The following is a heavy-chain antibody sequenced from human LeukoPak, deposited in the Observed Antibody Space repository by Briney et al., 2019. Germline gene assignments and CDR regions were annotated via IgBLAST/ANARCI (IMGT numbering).Heavy chain of an antibody. V-gene: IGHV1-8*01. J-gene: IGHJ6*02. Sequence: ASVKVSCKASGYTFTSYDINWVRQATGQGLEWRGWMNPNSGNTGYAQKLQGRVTMTRNTSISTAYMELSSLRSEDTAVYYCAIGIAVAGIYGMAVWGQGTTVTVSS. CDR3: AIGIAVAGIYGMAV. CDR2: MNPNSGNT. D-gene: IGHD6-19*01. CDR1: GYTFTSYD.